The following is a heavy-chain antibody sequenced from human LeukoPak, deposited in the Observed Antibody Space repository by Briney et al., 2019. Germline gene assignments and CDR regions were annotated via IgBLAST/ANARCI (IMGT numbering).Heavy chain of an antibody. D-gene: IGHD7-27*01. J-gene: IGHJ4*02. CDR2: IKHDGTDQ. V-gene: IGHV3-7*05. CDR3: ARRNWDFGPYFDY. Sequence: GGSLRLSCAASGVIFSNYWMSWVRQAPGKGLEWVANIKHDGTDQYYVDSVKGRFTISRDNAKNSLYLQMNSLRVEDTAVYYCARRNWDFGPYFDYWGQGTLVTVSS. CDR1: GVIFSNYW.